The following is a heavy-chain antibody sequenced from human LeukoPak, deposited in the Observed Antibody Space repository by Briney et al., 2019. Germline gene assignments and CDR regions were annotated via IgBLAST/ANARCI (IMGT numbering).Heavy chain of an antibody. CDR2: VDYRGNT. CDR3: ARVEVGAANRQWYGMDV. J-gene: IGHJ6*02. V-gene: IGHV4-59*01. Sequence: PSETLSLTCTISGGSNSSYYWSWIRQPPGKGLEWIGYVDYRGNTNYNPSLKSRVTISIDTSKSLFSLKLNSVTAADTAVYYCARVEVGAANRQWYGMDVWGQGTTVTVSS. D-gene: IGHD2-15*01. CDR1: GGSNSSYY.